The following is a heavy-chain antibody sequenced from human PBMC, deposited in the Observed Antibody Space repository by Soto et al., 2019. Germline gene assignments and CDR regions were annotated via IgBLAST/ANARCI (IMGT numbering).Heavy chain of an antibody. CDR2: INWNDDE. CDR1: GFSLNTRAVG. D-gene: IGHD2-15*01. CDR3: AHRHDRGGFYS. J-gene: IGHJ3*02. Sequence: QITLKESGPTLVKPTQTLTLTCTFSGFSLNTRAVGVGWIRQAPGKALEWLALINWNDDERYSPSLKDRLTITKDTSKHHVVLTMTNIVPVDTATYYCAHRHDRGGFYSWGQGTAVTGSS. V-gene: IGHV2-5*01.